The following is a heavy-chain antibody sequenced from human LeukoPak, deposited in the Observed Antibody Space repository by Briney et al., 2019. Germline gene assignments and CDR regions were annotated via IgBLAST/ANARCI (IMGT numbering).Heavy chain of an antibody. CDR3: ARDDTPQRGYSYGYFDY. J-gene: IGHJ4*02. CDR2: IYYSGST. V-gene: IGHV4-61*01. D-gene: IGHD5-18*01. Sequence: SETLSLTCTVSGGSVSSGSYYWRWIRQPPGKGLEWIGYIYYSGSTNYNPSLKSRVTISVDTSKNQFSLKLSSVTAADTAVYYCARDDTPQRGYSYGYFDYWGQGTLVTVSS. CDR1: GGSVSSGSYY.